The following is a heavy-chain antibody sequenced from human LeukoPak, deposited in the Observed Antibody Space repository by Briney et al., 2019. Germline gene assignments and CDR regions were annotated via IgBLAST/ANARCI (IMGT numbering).Heavy chain of an antibody. J-gene: IGHJ5*01. CDR1: GFTFSNYW. V-gene: IGHV3-7*01. CDR2: IKQDGSEK. D-gene: IGHD4-23*01. CDR3: ARASTVATGWLDF. Sequence: GGSLRLSCAASGFTFSNYWMTWVRQAPGKELEWVANIKQDGSEKNYVDSVKGRFTIPRDNVKKSLFLQMNTLRADDTAMYYCARASTVATGWLDFWGQGTLLTVSS.